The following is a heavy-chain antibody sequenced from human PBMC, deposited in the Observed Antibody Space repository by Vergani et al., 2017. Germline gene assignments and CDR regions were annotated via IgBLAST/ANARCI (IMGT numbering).Heavy chain of an antibody. V-gene: IGHV3-66*02. CDR2: INIGGRT. CDR3: ARGMTTETTDLDGFDI. Sequence: EVQLVESGGDLAQPGGSLTLSCVAYGLVFSDYTMSWVRQAPGRGLEWVSTINIGGRTSYADSVKGRLTLTRDDSKNTLHLQMNSLRPEDTAVYYCARGMTTETTDLDGFDIWGQGTMVSVSS. CDR1: GLVFSDYT. J-gene: IGHJ3*02. D-gene: IGHD4-17*01.